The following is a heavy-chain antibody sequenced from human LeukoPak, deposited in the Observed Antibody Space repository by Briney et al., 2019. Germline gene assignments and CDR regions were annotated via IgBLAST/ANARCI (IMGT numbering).Heavy chain of an antibody. CDR1: GFTFSSYS. V-gene: IGHV3-21*01. D-gene: IGHD5-18*01. CDR3: ARDHGYSYGYGDWFDP. J-gene: IGHJ5*02. Sequence: GGSLRLSCAASGFTFSSYSMNWVRQAPGKGLEWVSSISSSSSYIYYADSVKGRFTISRDNAKNSLYLQMNSLRAEDTAVYYRARDHGYSYGYGDWFDPWGQGTLVTVSS. CDR2: ISSSSSYI.